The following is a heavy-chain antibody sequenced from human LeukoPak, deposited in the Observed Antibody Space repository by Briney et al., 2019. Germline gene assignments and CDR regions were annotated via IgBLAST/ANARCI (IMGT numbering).Heavy chain of an antibody. V-gene: IGHV4-59*01. D-gene: IGHD4-17*01. CDR2: IYYSGST. J-gene: IGHJ4*02. CDR3: ARDRRGLRYDY. CDR1: GGSISSYY. Sequence: TASETLPLTCTVSGGSISSYYWSWIRQPPGKGLEWIGYIYYSGSTNYNPSLKSRVTISVDTSKNQYSLKLSSVTAADTAVYYCARDRRGLRYDYWGQGTLVTVSS.